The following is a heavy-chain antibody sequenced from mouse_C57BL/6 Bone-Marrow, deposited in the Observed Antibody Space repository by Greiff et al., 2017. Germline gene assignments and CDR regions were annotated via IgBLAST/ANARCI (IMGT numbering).Heavy chain of an antibody. CDR2: IDPSDSYT. Sequence: QVQLKQPGAELVMPGASVKLSCKASGYTFTSYWMHWVKQRPGQGLEWIGEIDPSDSYTNYNQKFKGKSTLTVDKSSSTAYMQLSSLTSEGSAVYYCARERGYAMDYWGQGTSVTVSS. CDR3: ARERGYAMDY. CDR1: GYTFTSYW. J-gene: IGHJ4*01. V-gene: IGHV1-69*01.